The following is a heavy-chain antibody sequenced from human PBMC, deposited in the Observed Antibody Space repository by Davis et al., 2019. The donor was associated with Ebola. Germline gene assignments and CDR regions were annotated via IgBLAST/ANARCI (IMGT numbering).Heavy chain of an antibody. CDR3: ASSGDATYFDY. Sequence: SETLSLTCTVSGGSIRSSRYYRGWIRQPPGKGLEWIGNIYYSGSTDYNPSLKSRVTISADTSKNQFSLKLSSVTAADTAVYYCASSGDATYFDYWGQGTLVTVSS. J-gene: IGHJ4*02. CDR1: GGSIRSSRYY. CDR2: IYYSGST. D-gene: IGHD4-17*01. V-gene: IGHV4-39*01.